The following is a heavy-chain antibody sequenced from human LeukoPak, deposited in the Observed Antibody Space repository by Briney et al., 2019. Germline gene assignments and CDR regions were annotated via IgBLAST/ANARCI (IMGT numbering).Heavy chain of an antibody. V-gene: IGHV3-23*01. CDR2: ISGSDGST. D-gene: IGHD6-13*01. CDR3: AKERSGIPAAANY. CDR1: GFTFSNYA. Sequence: GGSLRLSCAASGFTFSNYAMSWVRQAPGKGLEWVSAISGSDGSTYYADSVKGRFTISRDNSKNTLYLQMNSLRAEDTAVYYCAKERSGIPAAANYWGQGTLVTVSS. J-gene: IGHJ4*02.